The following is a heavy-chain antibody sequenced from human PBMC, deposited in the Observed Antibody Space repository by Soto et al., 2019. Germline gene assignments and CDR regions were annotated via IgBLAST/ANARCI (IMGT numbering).Heavy chain of an antibody. Sequence: SETLSLTCTVSGGSISSYYWSWIRQPPGKGLEWIGYIYYSGSTNYNPSLKSRVTISVDTSKNQFSLKLSSVTAADTAVYYCARSEQLSVMDVWGKGTTVTVSS. CDR1: GGSISSYY. D-gene: IGHD6-6*01. J-gene: IGHJ6*04. CDR2: IYYSGST. V-gene: IGHV4-59*01. CDR3: ARSEQLSVMDV.